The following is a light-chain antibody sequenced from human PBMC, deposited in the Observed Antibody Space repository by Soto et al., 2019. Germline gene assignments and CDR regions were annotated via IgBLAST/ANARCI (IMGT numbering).Light chain of an antibody. CDR2: GAS. CDR1: QSVGSQ. CDR3: QQYNDWPYT. Sequence: EIVMRQSPATLSVSPGERATLSCSASQSVGSQLAWYRQRPGQAPGLLIYGASARATGIPARFSGSGFGTEFTLTISSLQSEDFAVYYCQQYNDWPYTFGQGTKLEIK. V-gene: IGKV3-15*01. J-gene: IGKJ2*01.